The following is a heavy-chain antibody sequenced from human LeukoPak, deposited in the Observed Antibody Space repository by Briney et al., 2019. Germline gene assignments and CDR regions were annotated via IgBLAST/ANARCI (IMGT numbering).Heavy chain of an antibody. CDR2: IYWDDDK. CDR3: AHTFGRLATFDY. Sequence: ESGPTLVKPTQTLTLTRTFSGFSPSTSGVGVGWIRQPPGKALEWLALIYWDDDKRYSPSLKSRLTITKDTSKNQVVLTMTNMDPVDTATYYCAHTFGRLATFDYWGQGTLVTVSS. CDR1: GFSPSTSGVG. V-gene: IGHV2-5*02. J-gene: IGHJ4*02. D-gene: IGHD3-10*01.